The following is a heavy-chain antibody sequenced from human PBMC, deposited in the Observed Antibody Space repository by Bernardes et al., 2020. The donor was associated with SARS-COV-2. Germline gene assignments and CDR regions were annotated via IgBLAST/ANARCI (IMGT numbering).Heavy chain of an antibody. J-gene: IGHJ4*02. CDR2: MNPNSGNT. Sequence: ASVKVSCKASGYTFTSYGINWVRQATGQGLEWMGWMNPNSGNTGFAQKFQGRVTMTSSTSISTAYMELSSLRSDDTAVYYCARGVSEYTNYYFDSWSQGTMVTGSS. CDR3: ARGVSEYTNYYFDS. V-gene: IGHV1-8*01. CDR1: GYTFTSYG. D-gene: IGHD1-1*01.